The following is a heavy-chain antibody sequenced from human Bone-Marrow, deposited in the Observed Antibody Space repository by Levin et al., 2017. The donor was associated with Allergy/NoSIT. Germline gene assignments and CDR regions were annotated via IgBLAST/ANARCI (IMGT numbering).Heavy chain of an antibody. Sequence: KPSETLSLTCAVYGGSFSGYYWSWIRQPPGKGLEWIGEINHSGSTNYNPSLKSRVTISVDTSKNQFSLKLSSVTAADTAVYYCARGFPNPRIAAAGRAKRKYYFDYWGQGTLVTVSS. CDR1: GGSFSGYY. CDR2: INHSGST. CDR3: ARGFPNPRIAAAGRAKRKYYFDY. D-gene: IGHD6-13*01. J-gene: IGHJ4*02. V-gene: IGHV4-34*01.